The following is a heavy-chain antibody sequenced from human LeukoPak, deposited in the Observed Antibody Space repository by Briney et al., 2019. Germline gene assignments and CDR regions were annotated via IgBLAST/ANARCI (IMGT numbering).Heavy chain of an antibody. D-gene: IGHD1-1*01. V-gene: IGHV3-21*01. Sequence: GGSLRLSCAASGFTFSSHSMNWVRQAPGKGLEWVSSISSSSSYIYYADSVKGRFTISRDNAKNSLYLQMNSLRAEDTAVYYCARDVVQLEWETSWFDPWGQGTLVTVSS. CDR3: ARDVVQLEWETSWFDP. CDR2: ISSSSSYI. CDR1: GFTFSSHS. J-gene: IGHJ5*02.